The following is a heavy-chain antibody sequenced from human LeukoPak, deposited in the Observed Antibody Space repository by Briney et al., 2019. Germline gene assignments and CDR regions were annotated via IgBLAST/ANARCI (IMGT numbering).Heavy chain of an antibody. V-gene: IGHV3-33*06. D-gene: IGHD1-26*01. J-gene: IGHJ4*02. CDR3: AKRYSGSSGLYNFDY. CDR1: GFTFSSYG. CDR2: IWYDGSNK. Sequence: GGSLRLSCAASGFTFSSYGMHWVRQAPGKGLEWVAVIWYDGSNKYYADSVKGRFTISRDNSKNTLYLQMNSLRAEDTAVYYCAKRYSGSSGLYNFDYWGQGTLVTVSS.